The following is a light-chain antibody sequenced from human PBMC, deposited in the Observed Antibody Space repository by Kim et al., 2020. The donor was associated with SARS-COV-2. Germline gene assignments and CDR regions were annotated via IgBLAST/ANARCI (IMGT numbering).Light chain of an antibody. CDR3: QQYNNLYN. CDR1: QSISNW. V-gene: IGKV1-5*03. J-gene: IGKJ2*01. Sequence: LSASVGDRVTITCRGSQSISNWLAWYQQKPGKAPKLLIYKASNLKNGVPSRFSGGGSGTEFTLTINSLQPDDFATYYCQQYNNLYNFGQGTKLEI. CDR2: KAS.